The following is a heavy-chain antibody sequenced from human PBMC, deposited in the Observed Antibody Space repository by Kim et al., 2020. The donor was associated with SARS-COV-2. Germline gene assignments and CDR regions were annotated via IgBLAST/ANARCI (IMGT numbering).Heavy chain of an antibody. Sequence: SLRLSCAASGFTFDDFAMHWVREAPGKGLEWVSGIRWNSGSIGYADSVKGRFTISRDNAKNSLYLQMNSLRAEDTALYYCAKDIYSGYALYYYGMDVWGQGTTVTVSS. J-gene: IGHJ6*02. CDR2: IRWNSGSI. CDR1: GFTFDDFA. CDR3: AKDIYSGYALYYYGMDV. D-gene: IGHD5-12*01. V-gene: IGHV3-9*01.